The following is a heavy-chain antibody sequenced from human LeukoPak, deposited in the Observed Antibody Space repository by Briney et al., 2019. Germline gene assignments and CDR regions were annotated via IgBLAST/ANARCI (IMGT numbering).Heavy chain of an antibody. CDR3: ARETPNYYGSGNSYYYYMDV. D-gene: IGHD3-10*01. Sequence: GGSLRLSCAVSGFTFSSYEMNWVRQAPGKGLEWVSYISSSGRIIYFADSVKGRFTISRDNAKNSLYLQMNSLRAEDTAVYYCARETPNYYGSGNSYYYYMDVWGKGTTVTISS. J-gene: IGHJ6*03. V-gene: IGHV3-48*03. CDR1: GFTFSSYE. CDR2: ISSSGRII.